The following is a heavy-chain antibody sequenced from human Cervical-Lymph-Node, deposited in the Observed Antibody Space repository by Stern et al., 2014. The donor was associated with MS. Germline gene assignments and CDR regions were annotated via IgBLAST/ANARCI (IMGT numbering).Heavy chain of an antibody. CDR3: ARSIVGATLGFFDY. CDR2: IYKSGTT. V-gene: IGHV4-61*02. Sequence: QVQLQESGPGLVKPSQTLSLTCTISDGSISSGRYYWNWIRQPAGKGLEWIGRIYKSGTTNYNPSLQSRVNISMDTSQNQFSLRLGSVTAADTAVYYCARSIVGATLGFFDYWGQGTLVTVSS. CDR1: DGSISSGRYY. J-gene: IGHJ4*02. D-gene: IGHD1-26*01.